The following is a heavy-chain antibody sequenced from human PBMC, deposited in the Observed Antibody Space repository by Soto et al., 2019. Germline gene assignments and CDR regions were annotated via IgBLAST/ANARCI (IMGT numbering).Heavy chain of an antibody. V-gene: IGHV1-69*01. J-gene: IGHJ3*02. D-gene: IGHD3-22*01. Sequence: QVQLVQSGAEVKKPGSSVKVSCKASGGTFSSYAISWVRQAPGQGLEWMGGIIPIFGTANYAQKFQGRVTITADEFTSTAYMELSSLRSEDTAVYYCTRSRVTYYYDRSAFDIWGQGTMVTVSS. CDR2: IIPIFGTA. CDR1: GGTFSSYA. CDR3: TRSRVTYYYDRSAFDI.